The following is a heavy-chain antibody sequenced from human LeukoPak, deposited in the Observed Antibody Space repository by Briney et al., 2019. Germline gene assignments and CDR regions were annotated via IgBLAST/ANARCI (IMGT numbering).Heavy chain of an antibody. Sequence: ESLSLTCAAYGGTFSDYYRSWIRQPPGKGLEWIGDINHSGSTKYNASLTSRVTISVGTSKNQFSLKLSSVTAADTAVYYCARGQRSSGWYGYYYYGMDVWGKGTTVTASS. CDR3: ARGQRSSGWYGYYYYGMDV. CDR2: INHSGST. J-gene: IGHJ6*04. CDR1: GGTFSDYY. V-gene: IGHV4-34*01. D-gene: IGHD6-19*01.